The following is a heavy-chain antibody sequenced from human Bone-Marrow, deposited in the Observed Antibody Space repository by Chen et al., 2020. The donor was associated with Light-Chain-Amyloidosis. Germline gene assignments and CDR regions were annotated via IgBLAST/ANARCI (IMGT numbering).Heavy chain of an antibody. J-gene: IGHJ4*02. D-gene: IGHD5-12*01. CDR2: ISYDGSNK. V-gene: IGHV3-30-3*01. CDR1: GFTFSSYA. Sequence: QVQLVESGGGVVQPGRSLRLSCAASGFTFSSYAMHWVRQAPGKGLEWVAVISYDGSNKYYADSVKGRFTISRDNSENTLYLQMNSLRAEDTAVYYCARAPGYDFPFDYWGQGTLVTVSS. CDR3: ARAPGYDFPFDY.